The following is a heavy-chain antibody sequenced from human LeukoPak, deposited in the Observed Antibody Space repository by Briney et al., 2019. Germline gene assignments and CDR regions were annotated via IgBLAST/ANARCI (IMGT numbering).Heavy chain of an antibody. J-gene: IGHJ5*02. CDR2: IKEDGSEK. D-gene: IGHD3-3*01. Sequence: GGSLRLSCAASGFTFTNHWMSWVRQAPGKGLEWVANIKEDGSEKYYVDSVKGRFTVSRDNVKNSLFLQMNSLRVDDTAVYYWAKSGIAVFWSWGQGTLSPSPQ. CDR1: GFTFTNHW. CDR3: AKSGIAVFWS. V-gene: IGHV3-7*03.